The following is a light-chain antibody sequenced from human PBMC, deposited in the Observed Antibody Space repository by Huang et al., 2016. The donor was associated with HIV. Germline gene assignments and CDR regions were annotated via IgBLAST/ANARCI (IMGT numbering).Light chain of an antibody. CDR3: QQANMYPRS. CDR1: QDISSW. Sequence: IQLTQSPSSVSASEGDTVRITCRASQDISSWLAWYQQKPREAPPLLIHSTSILQSGVPSRFNGSGSGTDFFLTINSLRPDDFATYYCQQANMYPRSFGQGTRLDIK. CDR2: STS. V-gene: IGKV1-12*01. J-gene: IGKJ5*01.